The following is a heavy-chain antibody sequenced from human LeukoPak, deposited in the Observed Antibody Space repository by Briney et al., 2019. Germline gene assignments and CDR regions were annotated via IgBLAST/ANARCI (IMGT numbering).Heavy chain of an antibody. J-gene: IGHJ4*02. V-gene: IGHV3-43*02. Sequence: GGSLRLSCAASGFTFDDYAMHWVRQAPGKGLDWVSLISGDGGSTYYADSVKGRFTISRDNSKNSLYLQMDSLRTEDTALYYCAKGRDYYDSSGPSDYWGQGTLVTVSS. CDR1: GFTFDDYA. D-gene: IGHD3-22*01. CDR3: AKGRDYYDSSGPSDY. CDR2: ISGDGGST.